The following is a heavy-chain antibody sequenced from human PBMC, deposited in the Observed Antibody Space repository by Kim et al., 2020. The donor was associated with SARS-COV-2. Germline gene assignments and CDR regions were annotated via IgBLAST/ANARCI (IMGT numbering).Heavy chain of an antibody. CDR2: INPYNGDT. CDR3: ARGGYGSVSYNPIYCDY. Sequence: ASVKVSCKAFGYTFTTYGITWVRQAPGQGLEWMGWINPYNGDTKYAQRFQGRVTMTRDTSATTAYMELRSLTSDDTAVYYCARGGYGSVSYNPIYCDYWGQGTLVTVSS. J-gene: IGHJ4*01. CDR1: GYTFTTYG. V-gene: IGHV1-18*04. D-gene: IGHD3-10*01.